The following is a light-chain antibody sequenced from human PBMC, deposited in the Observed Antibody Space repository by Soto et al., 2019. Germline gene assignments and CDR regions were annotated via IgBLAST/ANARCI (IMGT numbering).Light chain of an antibody. CDR1: QSLLYSSNNKTY. V-gene: IGKV4-1*01. CDR3: QQFWPTSVS. J-gene: IGKJ4*01. CDR2: WAS. Sequence: IVMTQSPDSLAVSLGERATINCKSSQSLLYSSNNKTYLAWYQQRPGQSPKLLIYWASNRESGVPDRFRGSGSGAAFTPTITSLQTEDVAVYYCQQFWPTSVSFGGGNKVEI.